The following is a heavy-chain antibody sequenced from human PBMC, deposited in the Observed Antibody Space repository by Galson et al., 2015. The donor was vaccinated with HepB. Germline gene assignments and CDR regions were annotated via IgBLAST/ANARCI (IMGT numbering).Heavy chain of an antibody. CDR3: ARGPDYYDSSSNDY. Sequence: SVKVSCKASGYTFTSYGISWVRQAPGQGLEWMGWISAYNGNTDYAQRLQGRVTLTTDTSTSTAYMELRRLRSDDTAVYYCARGPDYYDSSSNDYWGQGTLVTVSS. V-gene: IGHV1-18*01. J-gene: IGHJ4*02. CDR1: GYTFTSYG. D-gene: IGHD3-22*01. CDR2: ISAYNGNT.